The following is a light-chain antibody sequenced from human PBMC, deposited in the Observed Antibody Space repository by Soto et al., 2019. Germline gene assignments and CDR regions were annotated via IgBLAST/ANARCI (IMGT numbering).Light chain of an antibody. CDR2: SAS. CDR3: QWTNRMPWT. V-gene: IGKV1-39*01. J-gene: IGKJ1*01. CDR1: RTISTY. Sequence: DIQMAQSPSSLSAFVGDRVTITCRASRTISTYLNWYQKKPGRAPRLLIHSASSLQSGIPSSLTGSGSGTEFSLSISGLQPVDSATDDCQWTNRMPWTFAPGTDV.